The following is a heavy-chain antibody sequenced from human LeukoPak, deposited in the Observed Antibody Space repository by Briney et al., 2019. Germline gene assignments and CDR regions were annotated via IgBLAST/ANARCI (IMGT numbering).Heavy chain of an antibody. CDR1: GFTFSGYS. CDR3: ARTPYCSSTCYGNFDY. CDR2: ISSDGST. Sequence: PGGSLRLSCAASGFTFSGYSMNWVRQAPGKGLVWVSRISSDGSTAYADSVKGRFTISRDNAKNTLYLQMNSLRVEDTAVYYCARTPYCSSTCYGNFDYWGQGTLVTVSS. J-gene: IGHJ4*02. V-gene: IGHV3-74*01. D-gene: IGHD2-2*01.